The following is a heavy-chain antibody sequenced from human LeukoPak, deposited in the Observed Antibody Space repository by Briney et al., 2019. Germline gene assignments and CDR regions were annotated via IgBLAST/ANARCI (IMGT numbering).Heavy chain of an antibody. CDR2: IYYSGTT. CDR1: GGSINNYY. J-gene: IGHJ4*02. V-gene: IGHV4-59*08. Sequence: SETLSLTCAFSGGSINNYYWSWIRQPPGKGLEWVGYIYYSGTTNYSPSLNSRVNISLDTAKNQFSLRLSSVTAADTAVYYCARQTAKNVDTARFDSWGQGTLVTVSS. CDR3: ARQTAKNVDTARFDS. D-gene: IGHD5-18*01.